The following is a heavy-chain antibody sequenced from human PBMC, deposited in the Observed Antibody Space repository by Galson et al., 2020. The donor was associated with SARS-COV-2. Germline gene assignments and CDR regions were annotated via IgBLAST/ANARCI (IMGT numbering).Heavy chain of an antibody. Sequence: ASVKVSCKVSGYTLTELSIHWVRQAPGKGLEWMGGLDADDVKRIYAHKFQGRFTMSDDTSTDTAYMELSSLRSEDTAVYYCTARSRRSFYGYFGPWGQGTQVTVSS. CDR1: GYTLTELS. J-gene: IGHJ5*02. CDR3: TARSRRSFYGYFGP. CDR2: LDADDVKR. V-gene: IGHV1-24*01. D-gene: IGHD3-16*02.